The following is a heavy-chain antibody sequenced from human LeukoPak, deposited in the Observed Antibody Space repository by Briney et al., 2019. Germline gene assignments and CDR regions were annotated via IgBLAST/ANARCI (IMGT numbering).Heavy chain of an antibody. Sequence: PGGSLRLSCAASGFTFSSYSMNWVRQAPGKGLEWVSSISSSSSYVYYADSVKGRFTISRDNAENSLYLQMNSLRVEDTAVYYCASPGEGGRLWDFDYWGQGTLVTVSS. CDR3: ASPGEGGRLWDFDY. D-gene: IGHD2-21*01. J-gene: IGHJ4*02. V-gene: IGHV3-21*01. CDR2: ISSSSSYV. CDR1: GFTFSSYS.